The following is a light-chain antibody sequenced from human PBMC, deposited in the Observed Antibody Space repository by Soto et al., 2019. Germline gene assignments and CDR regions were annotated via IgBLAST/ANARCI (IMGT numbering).Light chain of an antibody. CDR1: SSDVGSSDR. V-gene: IGLV2-18*01. Sequence: QSALTQPPSVSGSPGQSVTISCSGTSSDVGSSDRVSWYQQPPGTAPKLMIYDVSYRPSGVPDRFSGSKSGNTASLTISGLRAEDEADYYCSLYTSSSTYVFGTGTKLTVL. CDR3: SLYTSSSTYV. CDR2: DVS. J-gene: IGLJ1*01.